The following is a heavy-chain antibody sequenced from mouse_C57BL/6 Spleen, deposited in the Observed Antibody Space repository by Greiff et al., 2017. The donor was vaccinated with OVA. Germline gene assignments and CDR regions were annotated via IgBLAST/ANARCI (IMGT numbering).Heavy chain of an antibody. J-gene: IGHJ2*01. CDR2: IDPSDSYT. D-gene: IGHD2-4*01. CDR1: GYTFTSYW. Sequence: QVQLQQSGAELVMPGASVKLSCKASGYTFTSYWMHWVKQRPGQGLEWIGEIDPSDSYTNYNQKFKGKSTLTVDKSSSTAYMQLSSLTSEDSAVYYCARKETYYDYPDYWGQGTTLTVSS. CDR3: ARKETYYDYPDY. V-gene: IGHV1-69*01.